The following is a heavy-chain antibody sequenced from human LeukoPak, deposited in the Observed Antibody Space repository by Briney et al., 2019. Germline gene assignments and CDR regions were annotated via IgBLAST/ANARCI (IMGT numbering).Heavy chain of an antibody. CDR1: GFTFSNAW. J-gene: IGHJ6*02. Sequence: PGGSLRLSCAASGFTFSNAWMSWVRHAPGKGLVWVSRINGDGSSTTYAGSVKGRFTISRDSAKNTLYLQMNSLRADDTAVYHCARGSQRGTAANYYGLDVWGQGTTVTVSS. CDR2: INGDGSST. V-gene: IGHV3-74*01. D-gene: IGHD2-2*01. CDR3: ARGSQRGTAANYYGLDV.